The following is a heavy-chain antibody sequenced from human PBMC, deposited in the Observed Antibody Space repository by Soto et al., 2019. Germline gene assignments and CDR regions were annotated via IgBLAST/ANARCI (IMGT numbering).Heavy chain of an antibody. V-gene: IGHV3-33*01. CDR2: IWYDGSNK. CDR1: GFTFSSYG. J-gene: IGHJ4*02. CDR3: ARLYYYDSSALDY. D-gene: IGHD3-22*01. Sequence: GGSLRLSCAASGFTFSSYGMHWVRQAPGKGLEWVAVIWYDGSNKYYADSVKGRFTISRDNSKNTLYLQMNSLRAEDTAVYYCARLYYYDSSALDYWGQGTLVTVS.